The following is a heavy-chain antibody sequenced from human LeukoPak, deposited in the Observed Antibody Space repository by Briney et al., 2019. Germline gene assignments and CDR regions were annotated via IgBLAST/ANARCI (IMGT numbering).Heavy chain of an antibody. V-gene: IGHV1-69*01. D-gene: IGHD3-22*01. CDR2: IIPIFGTA. CDR1: GGTFSSYA. CDR3: ARGGAYYDSSGAYYFDY. Sequence: ASVKASCKASGGTFSSYAISWVRQAPGQGLEWMGGIIPIFGTANYAQKFQGRVTITADESTSTAYMELSSLRSEDTAVYYCARGGAYYDSSGAYYFDYWGQGTLVTVSS. J-gene: IGHJ4*02.